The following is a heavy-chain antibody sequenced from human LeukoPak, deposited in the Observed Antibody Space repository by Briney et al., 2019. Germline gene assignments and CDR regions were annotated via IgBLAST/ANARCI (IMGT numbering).Heavy chain of an antibody. Sequence: PSETLSLTCTVSGGSISSGGYYWSWIRRHPGKGLEWIGYIYYSGSTYYNPSLKSRVTISVDTSKNQFSLKLSSVTAADTAVYYCARGDYGDYQGADYWGQGTLVTVSS. V-gene: IGHV4-31*03. J-gene: IGHJ4*02. D-gene: IGHD4-17*01. CDR3: ARGDYGDYQGADY. CDR1: GGSISSGGYY. CDR2: IYYSGST.